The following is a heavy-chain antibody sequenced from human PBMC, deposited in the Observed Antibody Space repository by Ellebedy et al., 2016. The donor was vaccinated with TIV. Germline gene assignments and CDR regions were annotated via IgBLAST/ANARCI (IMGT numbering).Heavy chain of an antibody. CDR2: VSSGGRT. CDR3: ARTFTETLGGLTTHWVLDY. CDR1: GVSISNNY. Sequence: SETLSLTCTVSGVSISNNYWSWIRQPPGKGLEWIGYVSSGGRTNYSPSLQSRITISVDTSRNQFSLKLKAVTEAETAVYYCARTFTETLGGLTTHWVLDYWGQGSLVTAS. V-gene: IGHV4-59*01. D-gene: IGHD4-11*01. J-gene: IGHJ4*02.